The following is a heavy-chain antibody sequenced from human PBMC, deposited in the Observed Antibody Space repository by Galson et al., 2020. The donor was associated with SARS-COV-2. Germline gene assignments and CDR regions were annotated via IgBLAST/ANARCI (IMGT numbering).Heavy chain of an antibody. CDR1: GFTFSDYY. V-gene: IGHV3-11*01. CDR3: ARAGFNFRTGSGSYRYYGMDV. D-gene: IGHD3-10*01. Sequence: GESLKISCAASGFTFSDYYMSWIRQAPGKGLEWVSYISSSGSTIYYADSVKGRFPIPRDNAKNSLYLQMNSLRAEDTAVYDCARAGFNFRTGSGSYRYYGMDVWGQGTTVTVSS. CDR2: ISSSGSTI. J-gene: IGHJ6*02.